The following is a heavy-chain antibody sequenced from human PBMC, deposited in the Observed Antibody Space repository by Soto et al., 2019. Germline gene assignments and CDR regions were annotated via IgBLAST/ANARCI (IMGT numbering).Heavy chain of an antibody. V-gene: IGHV4-61*01. D-gene: IGHD5-18*01. CDR1: GGSVSSGSYY. CDR2: IYYSGST. J-gene: IGHJ6*02. CDR3: ARDTHSGYSYGYSYCYGMDV. Sequence: KPSETLSLTCTVSGGSVSSGSYYWSWIRQPPGKGLEWIGYIYYSGSTNYNPSLKSRVTISVDTSKNQFSLKLSSVTAADTAVYYCARDTHSGYSYGYSYCYGMDVWGQGTTVTVSS.